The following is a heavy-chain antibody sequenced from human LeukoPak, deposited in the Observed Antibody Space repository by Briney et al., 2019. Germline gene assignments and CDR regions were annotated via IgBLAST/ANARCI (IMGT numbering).Heavy chain of an antibody. J-gene: IGHJ4*02. D-gene: IGHD2-2*01. CDR3: ARDHRRKGIVVVPAALDY. V-gene: IGHV3-30*04. CDR2: ISYDGSNK. CDR1: EFTFSSYA. Sequence: GGSLRLSCAASEFTFSSYAMHWVRQAPGKGLEWVAVISYDGSNKYYADSVKGRFTISRDNSKNTLYLQMNSLRAEDTAVYYCARDHRRKGIVVVPAALDYWGQGTLVTVSS.